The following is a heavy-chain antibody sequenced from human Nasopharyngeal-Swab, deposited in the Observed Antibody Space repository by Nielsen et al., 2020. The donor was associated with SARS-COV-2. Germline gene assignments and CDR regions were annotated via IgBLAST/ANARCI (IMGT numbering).Heavy chain of an antibody. V-gene: IGHV3-23*01. Sequence: GESLKISCAASGFTFSSYAMSWVRQAPGKGLEWVSAISGSGGSTYYADSVKGRFTISRDNSKNTLYLQMNSLRAEDTAVYYCATVMGEDFDYWGQGTLVTVSS. CDR2: ISGSGGST. D-gene: IGHD2-21*01. CDR3: ATVMGEDFDY. CDR1: GFTFSSYA. J-gene: IGHJ4*02.